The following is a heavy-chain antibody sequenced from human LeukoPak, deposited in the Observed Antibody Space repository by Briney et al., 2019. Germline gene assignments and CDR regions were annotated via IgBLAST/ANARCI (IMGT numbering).Heavy chain of an antibody. CDR1: GGSIRSYY. V-gene: IGHV4-59*01. J-gene: IGHJ6*03. CDR3: ARGGASNGDLYYYYMDV. Sequence: SETLSLTCTVSGGSIRSYYWSWIRQPPGKGPEWIGYIYYSGSTKYNPSLKSRATIPIDTSKNQFSLKLSSVTAADTAVYYCARGGASNGDLYYYYMDVWGKGTTVTVSS. CDR2: IYYSGST. D-gene: IGHD4-17*01.